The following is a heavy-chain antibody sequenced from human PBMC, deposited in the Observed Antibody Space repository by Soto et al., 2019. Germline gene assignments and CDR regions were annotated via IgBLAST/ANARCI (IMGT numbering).Heavy chain of an antibody. CDR1: GFTFRIYA. D-gene: IGHD2-15*01. CDR3: AKRGDILDVSSSFVGYGMDV. Sequence: GGSLRLSCVASGFTFRIYAMTWVRQAPGKGLEWVARIRGNGAGISYADSVKGRFTISRDNSKNTVYLQMNSLRADDTAVYFCAKRGDILDVSSSFVGYGMDVWGQGTTVTVSS. J-gene: IGHJ6*02. V-gene: IGHV3-23*01. CDR2: IRGNGAGI.